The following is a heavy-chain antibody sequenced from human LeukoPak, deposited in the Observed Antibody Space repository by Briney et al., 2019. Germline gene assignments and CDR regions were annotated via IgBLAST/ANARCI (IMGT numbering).Heavy chain of an antibody. V-gene: IGHV3-23*01. CDR2: ISGSGGST. CDR1: GFTFSTYA. J-gene: IGHJ4*02. D-gene: IGHD3-16*02. CDR3: AMNPELSLLGN. Sequence: GGSLRLSCAASGFTFSTYAVNWVRQAPGKGLEWVSAISGSGGSTYYADSVKGRFTISRDNSKNTLYLQMNSLRAEDTAVYYCAMNPELSLLGNWGQGTLVTVSS.